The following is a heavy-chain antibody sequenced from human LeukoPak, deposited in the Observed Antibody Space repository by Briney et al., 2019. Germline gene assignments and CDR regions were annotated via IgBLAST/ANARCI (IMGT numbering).Heavy chain of an antibody. CDR2: ISFDGSDK. J-gene: IGHJ4*02. CDR1: GFTFNNYG. Sequence: GGSLRLSCAGSGFTFNNYGIHWVRQAPGKGLEWVAVISFDGSDKYYADSVKGRFTISRDHSKNTLFLQMNSLRAEDTAVYYCARVTYGSGTYGAFDYWGQGTLVTVSS. CDR3: ARVTYGSGTYGAFDY. V-gene: IGHV3-30*03. D-gene: IGHD3-10*01.